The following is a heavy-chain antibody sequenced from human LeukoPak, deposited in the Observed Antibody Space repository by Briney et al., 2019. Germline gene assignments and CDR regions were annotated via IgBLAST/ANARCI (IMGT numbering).Heavy chain of an antibody. D-gene: IGHD3-9*01. CDR3: ARHRPYDILTGYDPTLDY. CDR1: GYSFTSYW. CDR2: IYPGDSDT. J-gene: IGHJ4*02. Sequence: GESLKISCEGSGYSFTSYWIGWVRQMPGKGLEWMGIIYPGDSDTSYSPSFQGQVTISADKSISTAYLQWSSLKASDTAMYYCARHRPYDILTGYDPTLDYWGQGTLVTVSS. V-gene: IGHV5-51*01.